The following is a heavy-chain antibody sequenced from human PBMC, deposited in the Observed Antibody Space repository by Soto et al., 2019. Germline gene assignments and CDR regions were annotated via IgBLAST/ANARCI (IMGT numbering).Heavy chain of an antibody. CDR2: IIPIFGTA. J-gene: IGHJ6*02. Sequence: SVKVSCKASGGTFSSYAISWVRQAPGQGLEWMGGIIPIFGTANYAQKFQGRVTITADESTSTAYMELSSLRSEDTAVYYCAMYSSSWNYYYYYGMDVWGQGTTVTVSS. V-gene: IGHV1-69*13. D-gene: IGHD6-13*01. CDR1: GGTFSSYA. CDR3: AMYSSSWNYYYYYGMDV.